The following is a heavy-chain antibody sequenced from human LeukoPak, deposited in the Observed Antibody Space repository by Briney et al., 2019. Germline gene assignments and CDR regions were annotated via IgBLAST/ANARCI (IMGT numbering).Heavy chain of an antibody. CDR3: VRGKQNMDV. V-gene: IGHV3-30*02. CDR1: GFTFSSYA. J-gene: IGHJ6*03. CDR2: IWSDGSKK. Sequence: PGGSLRLSCAASGFTFSSYAMSWVRQAPGKGLEWVAFIWSDGSKKYYADSVKGRFTISRDNSKNTLYLQMNSLRTEDMALYYCVRGKQNMDVWGKGTTVTISS. D-gene: IGHD3-10*01.